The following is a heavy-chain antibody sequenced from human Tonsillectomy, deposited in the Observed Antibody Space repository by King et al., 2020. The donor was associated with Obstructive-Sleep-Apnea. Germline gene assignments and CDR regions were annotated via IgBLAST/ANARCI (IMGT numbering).Heavy chain of an antibody. CDR2: INHSGST. J-gene: IGHJ5*02. Sequence: VQLQQWGAGLLKPSETLSLTCAVYGGSFSDYYWSWIRQPPGKGLEWIGEINHSGSTNYNPSLKSRVTISVDMSKNQFSLKLTSVTAAYTAVYYCARGSGAADVNWFDPWGQGALVSVSS. V-gene: IGHV4-34*01. D-gene: IGHD6-13*01. CDR1: GGSFSDYY. CDR3: ARGSGAADVNWFDP.